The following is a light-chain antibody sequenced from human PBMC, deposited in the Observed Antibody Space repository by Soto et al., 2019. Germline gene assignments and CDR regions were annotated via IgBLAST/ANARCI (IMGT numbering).Light chain of an antibody. Sequence: QSALTQPASVSGSPGQSITLSCAGTIHDIGSYDYVSWYQQQPGKAPKLMIYQVTNRPSGVSNRFSGSRSGNTASLTISGLQAEDEADYYCSSYTDSSNYVFGTGTKLTVL. CDR2: QVT. CDR3: SSYTDSSNYV. J-gene: IGLJ1*01. V-gene: IGLV2-14*01. CDR1: IHDIGSYDY.